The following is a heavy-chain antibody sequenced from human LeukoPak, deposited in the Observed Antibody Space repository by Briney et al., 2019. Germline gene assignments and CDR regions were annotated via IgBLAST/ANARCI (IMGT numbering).Heavy chain of an antibody. CDR2: INHSGST. V-gene: IGHV4-34*01. Sequence: PSETLSLTCAVYGGSFSGCYWSWIRQPPGKGLEWIGEINHSGSTNYNPSLKSRVTISVDTSKNQFSLKLSSVTAADTAVYYCARGATNWGQGTLVTVSS. D-gene: IGHD5-12*01. CDR3: ARGATN. J-gene: IGHJ4*02. CDR1: GGSFSGCY.